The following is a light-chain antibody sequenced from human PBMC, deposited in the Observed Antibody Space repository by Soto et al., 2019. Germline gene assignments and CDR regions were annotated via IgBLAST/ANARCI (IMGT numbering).Light chain of an antibody. CDR2: GAS. V-gene: IGKV3-20*01. J-gene: IGKJ1*01. Sequence: QSPGPVTMSLGERRTVSWSATKSVSNNNLAGYHQKPGQPPTLLIYGASNRATSIPDRFSGSGAATAFTLTISRLEHEEHAVDYCRQYGSSLPKTFGEGTKVDI. CDR3: RQYGSSLPKT. CDR1: KSVSNNN.